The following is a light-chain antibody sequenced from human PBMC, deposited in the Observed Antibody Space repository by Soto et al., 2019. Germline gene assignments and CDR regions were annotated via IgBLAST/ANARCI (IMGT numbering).Light chain of an antibody. CDR3: QKHNADPLT. Sequence: DIQMTQSPSSLSASVGDRVTITCRASQDIGNYLAWYQQRPGKVPKLLIYTSSTLQSGVPSRFSGSGSGTDFILTITNLQPEDVATYYCQKHNADPLTLGGGTKVDIK. J-gene: IGKJ4*01. CDR1: QDIGNY. CDR2: TSS. V-gene: IGKV1-27*01.